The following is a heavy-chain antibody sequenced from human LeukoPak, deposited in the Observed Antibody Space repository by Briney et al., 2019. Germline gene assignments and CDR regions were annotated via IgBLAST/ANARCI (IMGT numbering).Heavy chain of an antibody. Sequence: GGSLRLSCAASGFTFSSYWMSWVRQAPGKGLEWVANIKQDGSEKYYVDSVKGRFTISRDNAKNSLYLQMNSLRAEDTAVYYCARVREGYSSSWYGEYYFDCWGQGTLVTVSS. CDR3: ARVREGYSSSWYGEYYFDC. CDR1: GFTFSSYW. D-gene: IGHD6-13*01. J-gene: IGHJ4*02. V-gene: IGHV3-7*01. CDR2: IKQDGSEK.